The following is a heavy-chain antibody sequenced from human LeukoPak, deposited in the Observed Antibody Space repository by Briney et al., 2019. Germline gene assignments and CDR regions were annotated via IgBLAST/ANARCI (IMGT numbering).Heavy chain of an antibody. J-gene: IGHJ6*03. V-gene: IGHV3-48*01. D-gene: IGHD3-10*01. CDR2: ISSSSSTI. CDR1: GFTFSSYS. Sequence: GGSLRLSCAASGFTFSSYSMNWVRQAPGKGLEWVSYISSSSSTIYYADSVKGRFTISRDNSKNSLYLQMNSLRAEDTAVYYCARARLKLNYYMDVWGKGTTVTISS. CDR3: ARARLKLNYYMDV.